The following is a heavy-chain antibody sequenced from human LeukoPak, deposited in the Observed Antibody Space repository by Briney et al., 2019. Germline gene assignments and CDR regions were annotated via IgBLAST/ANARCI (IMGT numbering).Heavy chain of an antibody. D-gene: IGHD5/OR15-5a*01. Sequence: SETLSLTCTVSGGSISSYYWSWIRQPPGKGLEWIGYIYYSGSTNYNPSLKSRVTISVDTSKNQFSLKLSSVTAADTAVYYCARALPNWFDPWGQGTLVTVSS. CDR2: IYYSGST. J-gene: IGHJ5*02. CDR1: GGSISSYY. CDR3: ARALPNWFDP. V-gene: IGHV4-59*01.